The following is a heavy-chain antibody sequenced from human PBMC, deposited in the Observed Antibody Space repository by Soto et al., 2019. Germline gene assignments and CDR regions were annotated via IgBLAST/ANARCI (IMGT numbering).Heavy chain of an antibody. Sequence: QVQLVESGGGVVQPGRSLRLSCAASGFTISSYGMHWVRQAPGKGLEWVAVISYDGSNKYYADSVKGRFTISRDNSKNTLYLQMNSLRAEDTAVYYCVLSGYSSSWLEWGQGTLVTVSS. J-gene: IGHJ4*02. CDR2: ISYDGSNK. D-gene: IGHD6-13*01. CDR3: VLSGYSSSWLE. CDR1: GFTISSYG. V-gene: IGHV3-30*03.